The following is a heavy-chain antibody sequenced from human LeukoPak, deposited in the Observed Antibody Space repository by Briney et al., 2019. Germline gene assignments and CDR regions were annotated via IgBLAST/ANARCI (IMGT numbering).Heavy chain of an antibody. CDR3: ARDRGSSLPIYARPANWFDP. CDR1: GGTFSSYA. V-gene: IGHV1-2*02. Sequence: ASVKVSCKASGGTFSSYAISWVRQAPGQGLEWMGWINPNSGGTNYAQKFQGRVTMTRDTSISTAYMELSRLRSDDTAVYYCARDRGSSLPIYARPANWFDPWGQGTLVTVSS. D-gene: IGHD6-13*01. J-gene: IGHJ5*02. CDR2: INPNSGGT.